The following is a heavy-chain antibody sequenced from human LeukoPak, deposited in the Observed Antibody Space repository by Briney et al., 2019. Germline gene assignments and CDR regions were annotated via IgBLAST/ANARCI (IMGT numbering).Heavy chain of an antibody. V-gene: IGHV3-7*01. CDR2: IKQDGSEK. J-gene: IGHJ4*02. CDR1: GFSFSSYW. Sequence: PGGPLRLSCAASGFSFSSYWMSWVRQAPGKGLEWVANIKQDGSEKYYVDSVKGRFTISRDNAKNSLYLQVNSLRAEDTAVYYCARVVGSGWYRNYFDYWGQGTLVTVSS. D-gene: IGHD6-19*01. CDR3: ARVVGSGWYRNYFDY.